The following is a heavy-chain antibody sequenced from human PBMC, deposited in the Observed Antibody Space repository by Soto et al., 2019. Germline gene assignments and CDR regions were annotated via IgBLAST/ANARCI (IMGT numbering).Heavy chain of an antibody. CDR1: GFTFSSYG. J-gene: IGHJ6*02. Sequence: GGSLRLSCAASGFTFSSYGMHWVRQAPGKGLEWVAVIWYDGSNKYYADSVKGRFTISRDNSKNTLYLQMNSLRAEDTAVYYCARETKRTRNSCYTGGPNYGMDVWGQGTTVTVSS. V-gene: IGHV3-33*01. CDR2: IWYDGSNK. CDR3: ARETKRTRNSCYTGGPNYGMDV. D-gene: IGHD2-2*02.